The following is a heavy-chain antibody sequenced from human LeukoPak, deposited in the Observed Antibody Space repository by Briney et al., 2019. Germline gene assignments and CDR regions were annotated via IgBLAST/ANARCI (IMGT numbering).Heavy chain of an antibody. V-gene: IGHV3-33*01. CDR3: VPGSTNAFDI. D-gene: IGHD2-2*01. Sequence: GGSLRLSCAASGFTFSSYGMHWVRQAPGKGLEWVAVIWYDGSNKFYADSVKGRFTISRDNSKNTLYLQMNSLRAEDTAVYARVPGSTNAFDIWGQGTMVTVSS. J-gene: IGHJ3*02. CDR2: IWYDGSNK. CDR1: GFTFSSYG.